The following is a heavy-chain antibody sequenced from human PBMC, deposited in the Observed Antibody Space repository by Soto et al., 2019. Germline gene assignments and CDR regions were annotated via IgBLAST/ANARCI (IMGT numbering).Heavy chain of an antibody. J-gene: IGHJ4*02. CDR2: IYWDDDK. Sequence: QITLKESGPTLVRPPQTLTLTCTFSGFSLTSGVGVGWIRQPPGKALEWLALIYWDDDKRYSPSLKNRLTITKHTSKNQLVLTMTNVGPVDTATYFCAHIDPEIVTVGGHGGFDYWRQGTLVTVSS. CDR1: GFSLTSGVG. CDR3: AHIDPEIVTVGGHGGFDY. D-gene: IGHD5-12*01. V-gene: IGHV2-5*02.